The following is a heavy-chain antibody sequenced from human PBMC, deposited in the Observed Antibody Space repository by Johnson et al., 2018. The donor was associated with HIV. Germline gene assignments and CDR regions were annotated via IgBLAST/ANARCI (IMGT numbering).Heavy chain of an antibody. CDR1: GFTFDDYV. Sequence: VQLVESGGGLVQPGRSLRLSCAASGFTFDDYVMHWVRQAPGKGLEWVSGINWNSDSIGYADSVKGRFTISRDKAKKSLYLQMNGLRTEDTAVYYCARVRGGTGHGAFDIWGQGTMVTVSS. CDR2: INWNSDSI. J-gene: IGHJ3*02. CDR3: ARVRGGTGHGAFDI. V-gene: IGHV3-9*01.